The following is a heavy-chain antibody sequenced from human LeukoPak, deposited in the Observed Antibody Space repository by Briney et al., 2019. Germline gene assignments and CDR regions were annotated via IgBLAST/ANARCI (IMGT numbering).Heavy chain of an antibody. Sequence: GSSVKVSCKASGGTFSSYAISWVRQAPGQGLEWMGGIIPIFGTANYAQKFQGRVTMTRDMSTSTVYMELSSLRSEDTAVYYCARVRNYYDSGGSVDYWGQGTLVTVSS. V-gene: IGHV1-69*05. CDR2: IIPIFGTA. D-gene: IGHD3-22*01. J-gene: IGHJ4*02. CDR3: ARVRNYYDSGGSVDY. CDR1: GGTFSSYA.